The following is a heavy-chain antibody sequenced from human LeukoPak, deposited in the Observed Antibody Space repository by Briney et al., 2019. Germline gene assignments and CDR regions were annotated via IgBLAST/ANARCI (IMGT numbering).Heavy chain of an antibody. CDR1: GFSVDYSY. CDR3: ARGLTTYCTNGVCGRYFDY. D-gene: IGHD2-8*01. V-gene: IGHV3-53*01. Sequence: GGSLRLSCAVSGFSVDYSYMTWVRQAPGKGLEWVSIIYSGDSTYYADSVKGRFTISRHNSKNTLYLQMNSLRAEDTAVYYCARGLTTYCTNGVCGRYFDYWGQGTLVTVSS. J-gene: IGHJ4*02. CDR2: IYSGDST.